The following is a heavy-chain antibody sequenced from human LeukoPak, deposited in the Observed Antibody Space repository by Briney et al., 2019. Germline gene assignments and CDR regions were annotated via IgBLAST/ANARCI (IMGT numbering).Heavy chain of an antibody. V-gene: IGHV4-59*08. CDR1: GGSISSLY. CDR3: ARHRAYSSSSPFDY. Sequence: SETLSLTCSVSGGSISSLYWSWIRQPPGKGLEWIGYIYYTGSTNYNPSLKSRVTMFVDMSKNQFSLRLSSVTAADTAVYYRARHRAYSSSSPFDYWGQGTLVTVSS. J-gene: IGHJ4*02. D-gene: IGHD6-6*01. CDR2: IYYTGST.